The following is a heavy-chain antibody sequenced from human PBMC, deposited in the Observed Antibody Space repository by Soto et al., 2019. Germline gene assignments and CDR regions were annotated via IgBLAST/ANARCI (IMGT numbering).Heavy chain of an antibody. J-gene: IGHJ2*01. CDR1: GFTFSSYA. CDR3: ARAPLWGTAMVLCYFDL. Sequence: GGSLRLSCAASGFTFSSYAMHWVRQAPGKGLEWVAVISYDGSNKYYADSVKGRFTISRDNSKNTLYLQMNSLRAEDTAVYYCARAPLWGTAMVLCYFDLWGRGTLVTVSS. D-gene: IGHD5-18*01. V-gene: IGHV3-30-3*01. CDR2: ISYDGSNK.